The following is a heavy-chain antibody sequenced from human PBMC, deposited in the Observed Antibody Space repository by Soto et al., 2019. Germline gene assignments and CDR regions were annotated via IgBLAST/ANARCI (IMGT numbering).Heavy chain of an antibody. Sequence: SGPTRVNPTQTLTLTCTFAGFSLSTSGKCVSWIRQPPGKALEWLALIDWDDDKYYNTSLKTRLTISKDTSKNQVVLTMTNMDPVDTATYYCARTTLWFGERFFDYWGQGTLVTVSS. V-gene: IGHV2-70*01. J-gene: IGHJ4*02. D-gene: IGHD3-10*01. CDR1: GFSLSTSGKC. CDR2: IDWDDDK. CDR3: ARTTLWFGERFFDY.